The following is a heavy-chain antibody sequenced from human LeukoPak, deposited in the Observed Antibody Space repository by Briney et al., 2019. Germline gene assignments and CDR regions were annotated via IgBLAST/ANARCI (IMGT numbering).Heavy chain of an antibody. D-gene: IGHD3-16*01. V-gene: IGHV3-74*01. J-gene: IGHJ4*02. CDR2: INSDGSTT. CDR1: GFTFSNYW. Sequence: GGSLRLSCAASGFTFSNYWMHWVRHAPGRGLVWVARINSDGSTTNYADSVEGRFTISRDNAKNTLYLQMNSLRAEDTAVYYCARLTPPFDYWGQGTLVTVSS. CDR3: ARLTPPFDY.